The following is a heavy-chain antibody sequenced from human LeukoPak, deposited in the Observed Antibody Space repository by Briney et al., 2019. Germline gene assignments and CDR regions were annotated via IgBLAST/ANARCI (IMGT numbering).Heavy chain of an antibody. V-gene: IGHV3-21*01. CDR1: GFTFDTYN. Sequence: PGGSLRLSCAASGFTFDTYNFNWVRQAPGKGLEWVATIRSYSSYIHYADSVKGRFIISRDDAKKSMYLQMNSLRVEDTAVYFCAKDRHAPGRYCSSTTCFPFDLWGQGTLVTVSS. CDR2: IRSYSSYI. J-gene: IGHJ4*02. CDR3: AKDRHAPGRYCSSTTCFPFDL. D-gene: IGHD2-2*01.